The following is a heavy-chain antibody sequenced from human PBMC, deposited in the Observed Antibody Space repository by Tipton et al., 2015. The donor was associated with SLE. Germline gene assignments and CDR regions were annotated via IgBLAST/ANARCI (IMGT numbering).Heavy chain of an antibody. Sequence: TLSLTCAVSGGSIRSSNWWSWVRQPPGKGLEWIGKIHHSGSTNSNPSLKSRVTISVDKSKNQFSLKLSSVTAADTAVYYCARSQWEPGYMDVWGKGTTVTVSS. CDR2: IHHSGST. D-gene: IGHD1-26*01. CDR1: GGSIRSSNW. V-gene: IGHV4-4*02. J-gene: IGHJ6*03. CDR3: ARSQWEPGYMDV.